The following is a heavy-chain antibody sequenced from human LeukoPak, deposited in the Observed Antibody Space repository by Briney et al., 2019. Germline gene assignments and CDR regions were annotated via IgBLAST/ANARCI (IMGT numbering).Heavy chain of an antibody. CDR2: ISSSRTYI. Sequence: PGGSLRLSCAASGFTFSSYSMNWVRQAPGKGLEWVSSISSSRTYIYYADSVKGRFTISRGNAKNSLYLQMNSLRAEDTAVYYCARSMGITGSWYYFDYWGQGTLVTVSS. CDR1: GFTFSSYS. D-gene: IGHD2-8*02. CDR3: ARSMGITGSWYYFDY. V-gene: IGHV3-21*01. J-gene: IGHJ4*02.